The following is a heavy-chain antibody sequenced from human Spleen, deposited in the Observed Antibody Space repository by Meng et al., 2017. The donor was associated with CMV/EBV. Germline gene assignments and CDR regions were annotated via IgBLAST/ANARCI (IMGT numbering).Heavy chain of an antibody. CDR1: GFTFSNYD. J-gene: IGHJ6*02. CDR2: INNGDGST. D-gene: IGHD2-15*01. Sequence: GESLKISCAASGFTFSNYDMSWVRQAPGKGLEWVSAINNGDGSTYYADSVKGRFTISRDNSKNTLFLQMNSLRAEDTAVYYCAKDLGMVVAAIRLYSYYGMDVWGQGTTVTVSS. CDR3: AKDLGMVVAAIRLYSYYGMDV. V-gene: IGHV3-23*01.